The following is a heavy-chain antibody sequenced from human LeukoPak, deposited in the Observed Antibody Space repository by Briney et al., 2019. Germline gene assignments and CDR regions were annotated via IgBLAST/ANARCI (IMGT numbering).Heavy chain of an antibody. CDR3: AKESYGFYYFDY. CDR1: GFTFTSGV. Sequence: PGGSLRLSCAASGFTFTSGVMSWVRQAPGKGLEWVSAISGGGGSTYYADSVKGRFTISRDNSKNTLYLQMNSLRAEDTAIYYCAKESYGFYYFDYWGQGTLVTVSS. V-gene: IGHV3-23*01. J-gene: IGHJ4*02. D-gene: IGHD5-18*01. CDR2: ISGGGGST.